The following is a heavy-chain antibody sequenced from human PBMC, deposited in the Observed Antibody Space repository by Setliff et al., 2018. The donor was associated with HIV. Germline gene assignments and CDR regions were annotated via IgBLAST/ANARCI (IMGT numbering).Heavy chain of an antibody. D-gene: IGHD6-19*01. V-gene: IGHV1-69*13. CDR3: ASFSSGWYWGAFDI. Sequence: SVKVSCKASGGTFSSYAISWVRQAPGQGLEWMGGIIPIFGTANYAQKFQGRVTITADESTSTAYMELSSLRSEDTAVYYCASFSSGWYWGAFDIWGQGTMVTVSS. CDR1: GGTFSSYA. CDR2: IIPIFGTA. J-gene: IGHJ3*02.